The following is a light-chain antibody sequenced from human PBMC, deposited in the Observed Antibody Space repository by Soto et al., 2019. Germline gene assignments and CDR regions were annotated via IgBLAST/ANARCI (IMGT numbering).Light chain of an antibody. Sequence: EIVLTQSPGTLSLSPGERATLSCRASQSFSSYLAWYQQKPGQAPRLLIYDASNRATGIPARFSGSGSGTDFTLTISSLEPEDFAVYYCQQRSNWPPITFGQGTRLEI. CDR1: QSFSSY. J-gene: IGKJ5*01. CDR2: DAS. V-gene: IGKV3-11*01. CDR3: QQRSNWPPIT.